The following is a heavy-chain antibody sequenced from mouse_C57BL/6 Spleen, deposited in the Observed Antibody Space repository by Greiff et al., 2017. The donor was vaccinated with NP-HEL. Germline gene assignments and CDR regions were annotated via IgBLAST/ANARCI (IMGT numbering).Heavy chain of an antibody. J-gene: IGHJ2*01. V-gene: IGHV5-4*01. CDR2: ISDSGSYP. CDR3: AREGAGTFDY. Sequence: EVKVVESGGGLVKPGGSLKLSCAASGFTFSSYAMSWVRQTQEKRLEWVATISDSGSYPYYPDNVQGRFTISRVNAKNNLYLHMSHLKSEDAAMYYCAREGAGTFDYWGQGTTLTVSS. CDR1: GFTFSSYA. D-gene: IGHD4-1*01.